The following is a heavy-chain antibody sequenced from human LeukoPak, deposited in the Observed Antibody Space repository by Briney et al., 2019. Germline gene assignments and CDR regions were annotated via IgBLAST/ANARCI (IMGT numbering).Heavy chain of an antibody. CDR1: GGSFSGYY. D-gene: IGHD6-19*01. CDR3: ATPFRYSSAP. J-gene: IGHJ5*02. V-gene: IGHV4-34*01. Sequence: KTSETLSLTCAVYGGSFSGYYWSWIRQPPGKGLEWIGEINHSGSTNYNPSLKSRVTISVDTSKNQFSLKLSSVTAADTAVYYCATPFRYSSAPWGQGTLVTVSS. CDR2: INHSGST.